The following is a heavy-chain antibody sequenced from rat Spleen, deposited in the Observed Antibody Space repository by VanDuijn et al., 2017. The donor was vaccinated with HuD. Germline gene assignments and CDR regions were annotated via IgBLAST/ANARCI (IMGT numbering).Heavy chain of an antibody. J-gene: IGHJ2*01. CDR2: MWSSGSA. V-gene: IGHV2-45*01. CDR3: ARGAYGGYSEWFDY. CDR1: GFSLTSYN. D-gene: IGHD1-11*01. Sequence: QVQLKESGPGLVQPSETLSLICTVSGFSLTSYNVHWVRQPPGKGLEWMGVMWSSGSADYNSVLKSRLSISRDTSKNQVFLKMNSLQSEDTTTYYCARGAYGGYSEWFDYWGQGVMVTVSS.